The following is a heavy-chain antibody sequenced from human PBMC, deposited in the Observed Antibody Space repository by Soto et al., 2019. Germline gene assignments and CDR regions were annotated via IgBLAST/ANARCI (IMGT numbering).Heavy chain of an antibody. CDR3: HRGGSFVSSAFDA. CDR1: GCPFIGYY. CDR2: IDPDSGDT. V-gene: IGHV1-2*02. J-gene: IGHJ5*01. D-gene: IGHD3-3*02. Sequence: XSVKVSCKTSGCPFIGYYIHWVRQPPGQGREWMGWIDPDSGDTNYAQNFQGSVTMTRDTTISTAYMELRRLGSDVTSLYYCHRGGSFVSSAFDAWGQGTLVTVSS.